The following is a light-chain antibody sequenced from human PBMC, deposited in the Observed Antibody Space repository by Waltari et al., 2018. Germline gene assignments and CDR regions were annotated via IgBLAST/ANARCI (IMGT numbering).Light chain of an antibody. CDR2: AAS. CDR1: QSVGGN. CDR3: QQYNKWPLT. J-gene: IGKJ1*01. Sequence: EIVMTQSPDTLSVSPGERVALSCRASQSVGGNLAWYQQKPGQAPRLLIYAASTRATAIPASFSGGGSGTEFTLTISSLQSEDFVVYYCQQYNKWPLTFGQGTKVEIK. V-gene: IGKV3-15*01.